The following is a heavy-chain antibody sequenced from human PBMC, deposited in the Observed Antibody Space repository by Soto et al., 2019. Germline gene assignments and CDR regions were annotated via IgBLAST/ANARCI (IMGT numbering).Heavy chain of an antibody. J-gene: IGHJ4*02. V-gene: IGHV1-3*01. D-gene: IGHD1-26*01. CDR3: ARGPKSGNYSLSFFGY. CDR1: GYTFTNFA. Sequence: QVQLVQSGAEVKKPGASVKVSCKASGYTFTNFAMHWVRQAPGQRLEWMGWINAGNGNTKYSQKFQGRVSITRDTSANTAYMELSSLRSEDTAMYYCARGPKSGNYSLSFFGYWGQGSLVTVSS. CDR2: INAGNGNT.